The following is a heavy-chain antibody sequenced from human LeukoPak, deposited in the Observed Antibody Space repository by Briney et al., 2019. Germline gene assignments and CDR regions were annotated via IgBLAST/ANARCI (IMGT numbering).Heavy chain of an antibody. J-gene: IGHJ3*02. CDR2: ISYDGSNK. V-gene: IGHV3-30*05. Sequence: GGSLRLSCAASGFTFSSYGMHWVRQAPGKGLEWVAVISYDGSNKYYADSVKGRFTISRDNSKNTLYLQMNSLRAEDTAVYYCARVTSHRETMVRGVIRNAFDIWGQGTMVTVSS. CDR3: ARVTSHRETMVRGVIRNAFDI. D-gene: IGHD3-10*01. CDR1: GFTFSSYG.